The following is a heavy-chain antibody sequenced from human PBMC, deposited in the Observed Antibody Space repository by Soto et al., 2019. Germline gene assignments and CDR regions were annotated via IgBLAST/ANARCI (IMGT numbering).Heavy chain of an antibody. D-gene: IGHD2-15*01. CDR1: GYIFTAYS. CDR2: VNPSGGST. J-gene: IGHJ1*01. V-gene: IGHV1-46*01. CDR3: AREENCSDGICYSEYFQR. Sequence: QVQLVQSGAEVKKPGASVKVSCKASGYIFTAYSMHWVRQAPGQGLECMGVVNPSGGSTNYAQKFQGRITMTRDTSTSTVYMELSSLTSEDMAVYYCAREENCSDGICYSEYFQRWGQGTLVTVSS.